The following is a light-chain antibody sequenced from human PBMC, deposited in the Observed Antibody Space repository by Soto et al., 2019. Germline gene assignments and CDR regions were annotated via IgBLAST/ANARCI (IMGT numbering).Light chain of an antibody. CDR1: SSNIGSNP. CDR2: SNA. Sequence: QSVLTQPPSASGTPGQRVTFSCSGTSSNIGSNPVNWYQQVPGTAPRLLIYSNAQRPAGVPARISGSKSGTSASLSISGLQSEDEADYYCASGYDRLHDYAFGPGTKITVL. CDR3: ASGYDRLHDYA. V-gene: IGLV1-44*01. J-gene: IGLJ1*01.